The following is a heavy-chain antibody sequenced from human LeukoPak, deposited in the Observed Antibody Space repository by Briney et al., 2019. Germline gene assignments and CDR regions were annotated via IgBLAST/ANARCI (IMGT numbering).Heavy chain of an antibody. CDR2: IIPIFGTA. D-gene: IGHD2-8*01. CDR3: ARDPIYCTNGVCYEFDY. J-gene: IGHJ4*02. CDR1: GGTFSSYA. Sequence: ASVKVSCKASGGTFSSYAISWVRQAPGQGLECMGGIIPIFGTANYAQKFQGRVTITADESTSTAYMERSSLRSEDTAVYYCARDPIYCTNGVCYEFDYWGQGTLVTVSS. V-gene: IGHV1-69*13.